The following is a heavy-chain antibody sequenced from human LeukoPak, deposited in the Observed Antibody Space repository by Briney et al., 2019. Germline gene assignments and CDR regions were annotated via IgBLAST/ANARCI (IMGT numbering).Heavy chain of an antibody. J-gene: IGHJ4*02. CDR2: ISGSGGTT. D-gene: IGHD6-19*01. Sequence: GGSLRLSCAASGFTFSSYAMSWVRQAPGKGLEWVSAISGSGGTTYYADSVKGRFTISRDNSKNTLDLQMNGLRAEDTAVYYCAKLSGYSSGWEPDWGQGTLVTVSS. CDR1: GFTFSSYA. CDR3: AKLSGYSSGWEPD. V-gene: IGHV3-23*01.